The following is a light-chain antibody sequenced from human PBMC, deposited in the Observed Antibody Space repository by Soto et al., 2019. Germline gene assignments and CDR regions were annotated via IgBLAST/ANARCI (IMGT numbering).Light chain of an antibody. CDR1: QSVSSSY. V-gene: IGKV3-20*01. CDR3: QQYGSSPPFT. CDR2: GAS. J-gene: IGKJ5*01. Sequence: EIVLTQAPGTLSLSPGERGTLSCRASQSVSSSYLAWYQQKPGQAPRLLIYGASSRATGIPDRFSGSGSGTDFTLTISRLEPEDFAVYYCQQYGSSPPFTFGQGTRLEI.